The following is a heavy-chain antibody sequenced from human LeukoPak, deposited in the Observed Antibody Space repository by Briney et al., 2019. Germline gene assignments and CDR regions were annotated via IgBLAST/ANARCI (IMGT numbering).Heavy chain of an antibody. CDR3: ATDGAGFDT. J-gene: IGHJ5*02. CDR2: INIGGTNT. V-gene: IGHV3-11*01. Sequence: PGGSLRLSCAASGFTFKDYYMSWIRQAPGKRLEWLSYINIGGTNTHYADSVKGRFAISRDNAKKSLYLEMNNLRAEDTAVYYCATDGAGFDTWGQGVLVTVSS. CDR1: GFTFKDYY.